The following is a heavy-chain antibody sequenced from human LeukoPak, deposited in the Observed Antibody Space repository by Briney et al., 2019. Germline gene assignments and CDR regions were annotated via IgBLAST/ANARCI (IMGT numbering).Heavy chain of an antibody. J-gene: IGHJ4*02. V-gene: IGHV3-48*01. D-gene: IGHD2-21*01. Sequence: GGSLRLSCAASGFTFSTYSINWVRQAPGKGLEWVSYISSDSSTIYYADSLKGRFTISRDNAKNSLSLLMNSLRAEDAAVYYCAKAPVTSCRGAYCYPFDYWGQGTLVTVSS. CDR2: ISSDSSTI. CDR1: GFTFSTYS. CDR3: AKAPVTSCRGAYCYPFDY.